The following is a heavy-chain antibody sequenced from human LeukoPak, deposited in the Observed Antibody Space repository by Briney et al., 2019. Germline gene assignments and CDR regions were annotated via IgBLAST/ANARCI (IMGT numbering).Heavy chain of an antibody. V-gene: IGHV4-34*01. CDR3: ASDRTAVAGNFDY. Sequence: PSETLSLTCAVYGGSFSGYYWSWIRQPPGKGLEWIGEINHSGSTSYNPSLKSRVTISVDTSKNQFSLKLSSVTAADTAVYYCASDRTAVAGNFDYWGQGTLVTVSS. CDR2: INHSGST. J-gene: IGHJ4*02. CDR1: GGSFSGYY. D-gene: IGHD6-19*01.